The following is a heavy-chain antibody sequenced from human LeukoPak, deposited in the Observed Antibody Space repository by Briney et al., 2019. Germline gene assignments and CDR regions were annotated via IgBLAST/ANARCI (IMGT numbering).Heavy chain of an antibody. Sequence: GASVKVSCKASGYTLTSYYMHWVRQAPGQGLEWMGIINPSGGSTSYVQKFQGRVTMTRDTSTSTVYMELSSLRSEDTAVYYCARGRSSWYRDYWGQETLVIVSS. CDR1: GYTLTSYY. J-gene: IGHJ4*02. CDR3: ARGRSSWYRDY. V-gene: IGHV1-46*01. CDR2: INPSGGST. D-gene: IGHD6-13*01.